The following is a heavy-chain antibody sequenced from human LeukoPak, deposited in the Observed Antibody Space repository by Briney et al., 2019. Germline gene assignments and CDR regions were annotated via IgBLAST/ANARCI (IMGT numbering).Heavy chain of an antibody. CDR1: GYTLTGYY. CDR3: ARGCQYQLLIFLYYYMDV. J-gene: IGHJ6*03. D-gene: IGHD2-2*01. V-gene: IGHV1-2*02. Sequence: ASVKVSCKPSGYTLTGYYVHWVRQAPGQGLEWMGCINPNSGATKFAQKFQGRVTMTRDTSVSTAYMELSRLRSDDTAVYYCARGCQYQLLIFLYYYMDVWGKGATVTISS. CDR2: INPNSGAT.